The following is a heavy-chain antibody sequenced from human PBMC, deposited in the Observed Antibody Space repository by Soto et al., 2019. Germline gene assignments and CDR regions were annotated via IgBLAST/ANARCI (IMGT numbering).Heavy chain of an antibody. J-gene: IGHJ4*02. CDR1: GYTLTELS. Sequence: VASVKVSCKVSGYTLTELSMHWVRQAPGKGLEWMGGFDPEDGETIYAQKFQGRVTMTEDTSTDTAYMELSSLRSEDTAVYYCATTAAIGGTYYFDYWGQGTLVTVSS. CDR3: ATTAAIGGTYYFDY. D-gene: IGHD2-2*02. CDR2: FDPEDGET. V-gene: IGHV1-24*01.